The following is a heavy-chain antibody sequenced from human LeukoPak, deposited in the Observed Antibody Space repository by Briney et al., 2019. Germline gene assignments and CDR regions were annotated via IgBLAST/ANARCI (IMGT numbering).Heavy chain of an antibody. CDR1: GFTFSSYG. J-gene: IGHJ4*02. CDR3: AITSSGWYYFDY. CDR2: IWYDGSNK. V-gene: IGHV3-33*01. D-gene: IGHD6-19*01. Sequence: GGSLRLSCAASGFTFSSYGMRWVRQAPGKGLEWVAAIWYDGSNKYYADSVKGRFTISRDNSKNTLYLQMNSLRAEDTAVYYCAITSSGWYYFDYWGQGTLVTVSS.